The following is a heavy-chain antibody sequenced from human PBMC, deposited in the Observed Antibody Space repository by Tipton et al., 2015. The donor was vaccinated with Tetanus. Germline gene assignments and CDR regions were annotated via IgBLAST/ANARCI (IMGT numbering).Heavy chain of an antibody. CDR2: IHYSGDT. D-gene: IGHD3-10*01. J-gene: IGHJ6*02. V-gene: IGHV4-59*08. Sequence: GLVKPSETLSLTCTVSGGPISGYYWSWIRQPPGKGLEWIGYIHYSGDTNYNYNPSLQSRLTISVDTSKNQFSLKLSSVTAADTAVYYCARATMVRGVLYMDVWGQGTTVTVSS. CDR3: ARATMVRGVLYMDV. CDR1: GGPISGYY.